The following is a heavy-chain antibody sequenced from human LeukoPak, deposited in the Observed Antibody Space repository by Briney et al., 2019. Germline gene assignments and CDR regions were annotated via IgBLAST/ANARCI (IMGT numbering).Heavy chain of an antibody. V-gene: IGHV3-66*01. CDR1: GFTVSSNY. CDR2: IYSGGST. Sequence: PGGSLGLSCAASGFTVSSNYMSWVRQAPGKGLEWVSVIYSGGSTYYADSVKGRFTISRDNSKNTLYLQMNSLRAEDTAVYYCARGPDGGGYYYLDYWGQGTLVTVSS. D-gene: IGHD2-21*01. J-gene: IGHJ4*02. CDR3: ARGPDGGGYYYLDY.